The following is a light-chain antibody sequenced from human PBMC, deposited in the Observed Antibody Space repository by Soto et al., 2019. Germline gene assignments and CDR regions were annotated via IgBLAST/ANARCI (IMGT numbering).Light chain of an antibody. Sequence: EVVMTQSPATLSVSPGERATLSCRASQSVSNNVAWYQQKPGQAPRLLFHAASARAIGIPARFSGTGSGTEFTLTISSLQSEDFAVYYCQQYNNWPPWTFGQGTKVDNK. CDR3: QQYNNWPPWT. J-gene: IGKJ1*01. CDR2: AAS. CDR1: QSVSNN. V-gene: IGKV3-15*01.